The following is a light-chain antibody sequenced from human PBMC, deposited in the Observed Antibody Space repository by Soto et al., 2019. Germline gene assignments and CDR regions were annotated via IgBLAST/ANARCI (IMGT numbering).Light chain of an antibody. CDR1: QSLNSSY. Sequence: DIVLTQSPGTLSLSPGERAALSCRASQSLNSSYLAWYQQKPGQAPRLLIYDASSRATGIPDRFSGSGSGTDFTLTISRLEPEDSAVYYCQQYGSSPPITFGQGTRLENK. J-gene: IGKJ5*01. CDR2: DAS. V-gene: IGKV3-20*01. CDR3: QQYGSSPPIT.